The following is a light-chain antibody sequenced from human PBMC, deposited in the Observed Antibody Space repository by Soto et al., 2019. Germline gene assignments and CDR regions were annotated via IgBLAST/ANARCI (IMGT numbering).Light chain of an antibody. V-gene: IGKV3-20*01. CDR2: GAS. J-gene: IGKJ1*01. CDR1: QSVSIK. Sequence: EVVLTQSPATLSVSPGERATLSCRASQSVSIKLAWYQQKPGQAPRLLIYGASSRATGIPDRFSGSGSGTDFTLTISRLEPEDFAVYYCHQCYSSRTFGQGTKVDIK. CDR3: HQCYSSRT.